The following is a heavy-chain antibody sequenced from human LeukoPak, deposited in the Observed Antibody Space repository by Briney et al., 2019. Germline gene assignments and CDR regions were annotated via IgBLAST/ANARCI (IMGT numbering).Heavy chain of an antibody. CDR1: GFTFSSYG. CDR3: AKDLGDSSGWIDRDYFDY. J-gene: IGHJ4*02. CDR2: IRYDGSNK. Sequence: GGSLRLSCAASGFTFSSYGMHWVRQAPGKGLEWVAFIRYDGSNKYYADSVKGRFTISRDNSKSTLYLQMNSLRAEDTAVYYCAKDLGDSSGWIDRDYFDYWGQGTLVTVSS. D-gene: IGHD6-19*01. V-gene: IGHV3-30*02.